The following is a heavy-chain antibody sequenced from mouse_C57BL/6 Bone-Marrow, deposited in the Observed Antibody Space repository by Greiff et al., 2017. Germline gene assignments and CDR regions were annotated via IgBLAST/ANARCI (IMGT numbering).Heavy chain of an antibody. CDR1: GYTFTSYW. CDR3: ASTVVRAMDY. CDR2: IDPSDSET. D-gene: IGHD1-1*01. V-gene: IGHV1-52*01. J-gene: IGHJ4*01. Sequence: QVQLKQPGAELVRPGSSVKLSCKASGYTFTSYWMHWVKQRPIQGLEWIGNIDPSDSETHYNQKFKDKATLTVDKSSSTAYMQLSSLTSEDSAVYYCASTVVRAMDYWGQGTSVTVSS.